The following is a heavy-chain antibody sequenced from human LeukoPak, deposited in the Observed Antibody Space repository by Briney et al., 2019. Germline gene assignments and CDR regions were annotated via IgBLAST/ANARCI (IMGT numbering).Heavy chain of an antibody. J-gene: IGHJ4*02. CDR2: IIPIFGTA. Sequence: SVKVSCKASGGTFSSYAISWVQQAPGQGLEWMGGIIPIFGTANYAQKFQGRVTITADESTSTAYMELSSLRSEDTAVYYCASVVGYSYGFDYWGQGTLVTVSS. CDR3: ASVVGYSYGFDY. CDR1: GGTFSSYA. D-gene: IGHD5-18*01. V-gene: IGHV1-69*13.